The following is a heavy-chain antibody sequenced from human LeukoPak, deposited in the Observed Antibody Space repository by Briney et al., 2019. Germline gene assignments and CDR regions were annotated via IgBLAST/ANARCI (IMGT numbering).Heavy chain of an antibody. Sequence: PGGSLRLSCAASGFTFSSYAMSWVRQAPGKGLEWVSAISGSGGSTYYADSVKGRFTISRDNSKNTLYLQMNSLRAEDTAVYYCAKDEVITYYDFWSGVADYWGQGTLVTVSS. J-gene: IGHJ4*02. CDR3: AKDEVITYYDFWSGVADY. V-gene: IGHV3-23*01. CDR1: GFTFSSYA. D-gene: IGHD3-3*01. CDR2: ISGSGGST.